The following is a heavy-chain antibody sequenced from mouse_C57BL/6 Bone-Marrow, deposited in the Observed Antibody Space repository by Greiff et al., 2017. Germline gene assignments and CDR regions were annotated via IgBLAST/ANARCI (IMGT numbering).Heavy chain of an antibody. V-gene: IGHV1-9*01. J-gene: IGHJ4*01. D-gene: IGHD2-2*01. CDR1: GYTFTGYW. CDR2: ILPGSGST. CDR3: ARWGYPYYYAMDY. Sequence: QVQLKQSGAELMKPGASVKLSCKATGYTFTGYWIEWVKQRPGHGLEWIGEILPGSGSTNYNEKFKGKATFTADPSSNTAYMQLSSLTTEDSAIYYCARWGYPYYYAMDYWGQGTSVTVSS.